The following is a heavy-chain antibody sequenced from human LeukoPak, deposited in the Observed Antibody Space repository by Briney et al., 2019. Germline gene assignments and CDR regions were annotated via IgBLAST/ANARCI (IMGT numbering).Heavy chain of an antibody. CDR1: GGTFSSYA. D-gene: IGHD2-2*01. CDR2: IIPILGTA. V-gene: IGHV1-69*13. Sequence: GASVKVSCKASGGTFSSYAISWVRQAPGQGLEWMGGIIPILGTANYAQKFQGRVTITADESTSTAYMELSSLRSEDTAVYYCASCSSTSCPPSGYGMDVWGKGTTVTVSS. J-gene: IGHJ6*04. CDR3: ASCSSTSCPPSGYGMDV.